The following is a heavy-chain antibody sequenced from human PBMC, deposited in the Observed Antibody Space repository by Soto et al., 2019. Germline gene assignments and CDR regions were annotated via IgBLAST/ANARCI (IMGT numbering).Heavy chain of an antibody. Sequence: QLQLQESGPGLVKPSETLSLTCIVSGGFISSSSYFWGWIRQSPGKGLEWIGSFYFSGTTYYNPSLKSRVTISVDTSKNQFSLKLNSVTAADTAVYYCARPPTASLDAFEIWGQGTLVTVSS. CDR3: ARPPTASLDAFEI. CDR2: FYFSGTT. CDR1: GGFISSSSYF. V-gene: IGHV4-39*01. J-gene: IGHJ3*02.